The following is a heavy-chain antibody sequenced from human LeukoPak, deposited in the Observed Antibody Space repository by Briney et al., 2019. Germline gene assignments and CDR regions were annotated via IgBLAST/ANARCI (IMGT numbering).Heavy chain of an antibody. V-gene: IGHV3-30-3*01. CDR1: GFTFSSYA. J-gene: IGHJ4*02. CDR3: ARDPRYYYDSSGYDFYFDY. CDR2: ISYDGSNK. Sequence: GGSLRLSCAASGFTFSSYAMHWVRQAPGKGLEWVAVISYDGSNKYYADSVKGRFTISRDNSKNTLYLQMNSLRAEDTAVCYCARDPRYYYDSSGYDFYFDYWGQGTLVTVSS. D-gene: IGHD3-22*01.